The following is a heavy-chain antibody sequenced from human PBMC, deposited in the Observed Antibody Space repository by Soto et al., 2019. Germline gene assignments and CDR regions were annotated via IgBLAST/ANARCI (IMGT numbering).Heavy chain of an antibody. Sequence: EVQLLESGGGLVQPGGSLRLSCAASGFTFSSYAMSWVRQAPGKGLEWVSAISGSGGSTYYADSVKGRFTISRDNSKNTLYLQMNSLRAEDTAVYYRAKAGSSWYVNYYYYGMDVWGQGTTVTVSS. V-gene: IGHV3-23*01. CDR2: ISGSGGST. CDR3: AKAGSSWYVNYYYYGMDV. J-gene: IGHJ6*02. CDR1: GFTFSSYA. D-gene: IGHD6-13*01.